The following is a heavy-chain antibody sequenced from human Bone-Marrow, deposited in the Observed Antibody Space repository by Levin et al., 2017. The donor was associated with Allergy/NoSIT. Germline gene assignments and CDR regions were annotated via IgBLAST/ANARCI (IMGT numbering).Heavy chain of an antibody. Sequence: GGSLRLSCAASGFTVSSNYMSWVRQAPGKGLEWVSVIYSGGTTRYADSVKGRFTISRDNSKNTLYLQMNSLRAEDTAVYFCARSAGSGYDYWGQGTLVTVSS. CDR3: ARSAGSGYDY. D-gene: IGHD6-19*01. CDR1: GFTVSSNY. CDR2: IYSGGTT. J-gene: IGHJ4*02. V-gene: IGHV3-66*02.